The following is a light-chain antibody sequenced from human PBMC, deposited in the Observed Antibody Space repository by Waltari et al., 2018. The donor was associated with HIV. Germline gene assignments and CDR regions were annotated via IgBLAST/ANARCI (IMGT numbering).Light chain of an antibody. CDR3: QSADSSGTS. V-gene: IGLV3-25*03. J-gene: IGLJ2*01. Sequence: SDEVTQTPSVSVSPGQTARITCSAEPLPKKFVYWYQQKPGQAPVVVIYKDNERPSGIPERFSGSSSGTRATLTISGVQAEDEADYYCQSADSSGTSFGGGTKLTVL. CDR1: PLPKKF. CDR2: KDN.